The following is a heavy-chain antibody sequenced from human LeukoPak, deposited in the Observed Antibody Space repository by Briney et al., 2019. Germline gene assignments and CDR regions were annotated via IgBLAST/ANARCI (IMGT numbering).Heavy chain of an antibody. D-gene: IGHD6-13*01. CDR1: GYTFTSYY. CDR3: ARDVAAAGPFDP. Sequence: GASVKVYCKASGYTFTSYYMHWVRQAPGQGLEWMGIINPSGGSTSYAQKFQGRVTMTRDTSTSTVYMELSSLRSEDTAVYYCARDVAAAGPFDPWGQGTLVTVSS. J-gene: IGHJ5*02. CDR2: INPSGGST. V-gene: IGHV1-46*01.